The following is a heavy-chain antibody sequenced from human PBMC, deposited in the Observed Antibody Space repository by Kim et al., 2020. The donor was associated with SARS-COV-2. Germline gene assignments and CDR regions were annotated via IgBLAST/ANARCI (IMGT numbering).Heavy chain of an antibody. Sequence: SETLSLTCTVSGGSISSDYWSWIRQPPGKGLEWIGYIYYSGSTNYNPSLKSRVTISVDTSKNQFSLNLTSVTAADTAVYYCARHVGNYYYYGLDVWGQGTTVTVSS. J-gene: IGHJ6*02. CDR1: GGSISSDY. V-gene: IGHV4-59*08. CDR2: IYYSGST. CDR3: ARHVGNYYYYGLDV.